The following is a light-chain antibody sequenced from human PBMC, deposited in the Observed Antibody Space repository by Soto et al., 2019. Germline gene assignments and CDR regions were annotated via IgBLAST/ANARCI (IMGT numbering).Light chain of an antibody. J-gene: IGKJ3*01. Sequence: DIVLTQSPGTLSLSPGERATLSCRASEFIISNYLAWFQQKPGQAPRLLIYGASSRATGIPDRFSGSGSGTDFTLTISRLEPEDFAVYYCQQYGSSPLTFGPGTKVDIK. CDR3: QQYGSSPLT. V-gene: IGKV3-20*01. CDR2: GAS. CDR1: EFIISNY.